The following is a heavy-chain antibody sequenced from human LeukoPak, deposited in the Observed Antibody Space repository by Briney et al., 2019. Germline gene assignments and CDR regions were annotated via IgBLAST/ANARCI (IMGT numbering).Heavy chain of an antibody. Sequence: PSETLSLTCAVYGGSFSGYYWSWIRQAPGKGLEWIGEINHSGSTNYNPSLKSRVTISVDTSKNQFSLKLSSVTAADTAVYYCARDERSYDILTGYYHYYMDVWGKGTTVTISS. CDR3: ARDERSYDILTGYYHYYMDV. D-gene: IGHD3-9*01. J-gene: IGHJ6*03. CDR2: INHSGST. V-gene: IGHV4-34*01. CDR1: GGSFSGYY.